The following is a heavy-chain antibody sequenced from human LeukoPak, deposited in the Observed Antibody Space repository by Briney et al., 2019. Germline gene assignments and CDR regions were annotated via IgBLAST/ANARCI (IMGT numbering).Heavy chain of an antibody. J-gene: IGHJ2*01. CDR2: IYYSGST. CDR1: GYSISSSNW. CDR3: ARRIITMVRGVIHWYFDL. V-gene: IGHV4-28*01. D-gene: IGHD3-10*01. Sequence: PSETLSLTCAVSGYSISSSNWWGWIRQPPGKGLEWIGYIYYSGSTYYNPSLKSRVTMSVDTFKNQFSLKLSSVTAVDTAVYYCARRIITMVRGVIHWYFDLWGRGTLVTVSS.